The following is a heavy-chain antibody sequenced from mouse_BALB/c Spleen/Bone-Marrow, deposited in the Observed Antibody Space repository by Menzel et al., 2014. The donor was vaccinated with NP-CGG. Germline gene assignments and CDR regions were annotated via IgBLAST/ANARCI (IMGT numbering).Heavy chain of an antibody. Sequence: QVKLQQSGSVLVTPAASLKMSCKASGYSFTSSWMHWANQRPGKGLEWIGEIHPNSGNTNYNEKLKSKATLTVNTSSNTAYVDLRSLTSEDCAVFFCARNYMYDFFCDFWGQRPTLTVSS. CDR1: GYSFTSSW. D-gene: IGHD2-14*01. V-gene: IGHV1S130*01. CDR3: ARNYMYDFFCDF. J-gene: IGHJ2*01. CDR2: IHPNSGNT.